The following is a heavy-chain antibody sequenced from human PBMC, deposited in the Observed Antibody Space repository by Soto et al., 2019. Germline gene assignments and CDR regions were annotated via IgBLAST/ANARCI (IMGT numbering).Heavy chain of an antibody. CDR3: ATDAFLYSRGAYYDH. Sequence: QVRLVESGGGAVQPGDSLRLSCDASGFTFSTYALHWVRQAPGKGLEWVAFISYTGANQNYADSVKGRFTVSRDNSKNIASLQMTSLKPEDSDVYYCATDAFLYSRGAYYDHWGQGTLGTVSS. CDR1: GFTFSTYA. V-gene: IGHV3-30-3*01. D-gene: IGHD4-4*01. CDR2: ISYTGANQ. J-gene: IGHJ4*02.